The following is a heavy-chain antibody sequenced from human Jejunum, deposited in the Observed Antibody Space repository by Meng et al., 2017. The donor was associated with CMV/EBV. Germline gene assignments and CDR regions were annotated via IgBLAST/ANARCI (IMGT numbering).Heavy chain of an antibody. V-gene: IGHV7-4-1*02. CDR3: ARDKIAVAGITGDY. CDR1: GYTFTTYG. CDR2: INTNTGKP. D-gene: IGHD6-19*01. J-gene: IGHJ4*02. Sequence: QVQLVQSGSELKKPGXSVRISXKASGYTFTTYGMNWVRQAPGQGLEWKGWINTNTGKPTYAQGFTGRFVFSLDTSVSTAYLQISSLKAEDTAVYYCARDKIAVAGITGDYWGQGTLVTVSS.